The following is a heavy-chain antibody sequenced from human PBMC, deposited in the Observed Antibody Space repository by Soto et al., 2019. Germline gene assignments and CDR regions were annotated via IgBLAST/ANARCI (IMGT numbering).Heavy chain of an antibody. J-gene: IGHJ4*02. V-gene: IGHV5-10-1*01. D-gene: IGHD3-9*01. Sequence: PGESLKISCKGSGYSFTSYWISWVRQMPGKGLEWMGRIDPSDSYTNYSPSFQGHVTISADKSISTAYLQWSSLKASDTAMYYCASPPLYYDISTGSPGWYYFDYWGQGTLVTVSS. CDR3: ASPPLYYDISTGSPGWYYFDY. CDR2: IDPSDSYT. CDR1: GYSFTSYW.